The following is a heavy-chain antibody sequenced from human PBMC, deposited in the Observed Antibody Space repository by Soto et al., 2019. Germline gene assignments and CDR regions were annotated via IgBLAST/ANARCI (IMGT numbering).Heavy chain of an antibody. CDR2: IKQDGSDK. D-gene: IGHD4-17*01. Sequence: PGGSLRLSCAASGFTFSSYWMSWVRQAPGEGLEWVANIKQDGSDKKYVDSVKGRFTISRDNAKNSLYLQMKSLRVEDTAVYYCVRDGDLGYGDYLYWGRGTLVTVSS. CDR3: VRDGDLGYGDYLY. CDR1: GFTFSSYW. J-gene: IGHJ4*02. V-gene: IGHV3-7*01.